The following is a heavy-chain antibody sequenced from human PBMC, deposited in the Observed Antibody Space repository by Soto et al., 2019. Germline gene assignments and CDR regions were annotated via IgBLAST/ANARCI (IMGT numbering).Heavy chain of an antibody. V-gene: IGHV3-66*01. J-gene: IGHJ6*03. D-gene: IGHD5-12*01. CDR1: GFTVSSNY. CDR3: ARSYSGYDSDYYYYMDV. CDR2: IYSGGST. Sequence: GGSLRLSCAASGFTVSSNYMSWVRQAPGKGLEWVSVIYSGGSTYYADSVKGRFTISRDNSKNRLYLQMNSLRAEDTDVYYCARSYSGYDSDYYYYMDVWGKGTTVTVSS.